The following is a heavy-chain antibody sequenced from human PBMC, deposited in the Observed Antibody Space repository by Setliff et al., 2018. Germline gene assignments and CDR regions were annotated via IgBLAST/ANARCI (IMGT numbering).Heavy chain of an antibody. J-gene: IGHJ5*02. CDR1: GYTFTSYG. D-gene: IGHD2-2*01. Sequence: ASVKVSCKASGYTFTSYGVSWLRQAPGQGLEWMGWISANNGYMVFAQNLQGRIIMTTDTSTSTAYMELKSLRPDDTAVYYCARDRSNIVVVPSGAKFDPWGQGTLVTVSS. CDR3: ARDRSNIVVVPSGAKFDP. CDR2: ISANNGYM. V-gene: IGHV1-18*01.